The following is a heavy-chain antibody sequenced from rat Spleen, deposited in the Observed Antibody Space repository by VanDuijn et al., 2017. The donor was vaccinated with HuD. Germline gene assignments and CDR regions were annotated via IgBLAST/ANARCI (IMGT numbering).Heavy chain of an antibody. V-gene: IGHV3-1*01. CDR2: IDYSGRT. CDR1: GYSITSNY. J-gene: IGHJ4*01. D-gene: IGHD1-1*01. CDR3: ARYSVVTLYYVMDA. Sequence: EVQLQESGPGLVKPSQSLSLTCSVTGYSITSNYWGWIRKFPGNKMEWMGYIDYSGRTSYNPSLKSRISITRDTSKNQFFLQLNSVTTEDTATYYCARYSVVTLYYVMDAWGQGASVTVSS.